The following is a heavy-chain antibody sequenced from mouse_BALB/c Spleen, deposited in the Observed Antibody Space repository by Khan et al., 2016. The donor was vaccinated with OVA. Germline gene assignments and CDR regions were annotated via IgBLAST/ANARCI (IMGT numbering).Heavy chain of an antibody. Sequence: EVELVESGGDLVKPGGSLKLSCAASGFTFSTYGMSWVRQTPDKRLEWVATVSSGGSYTYYPDSVKGRFTISRDNAKNTLYLQMSSLKSEATAMFYCASLAYYYGCYGLAYWGQGTLVTVSA. D-gene: IGHD1-1*01. CDR3: ASLAYYYGCYGLAY. J-gene: IGHJ3*01. V-gene: IGHV5-6*01. CDR1: GFTFSTYG. CDR2: VSSGGSYT.